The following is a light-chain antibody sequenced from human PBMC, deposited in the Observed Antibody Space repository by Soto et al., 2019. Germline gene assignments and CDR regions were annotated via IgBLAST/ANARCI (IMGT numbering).Light chain of an antibody. Sequence: EIVLTQSPGTPSLPPGETATLSCRASQSVSSSYLAWYQQKPGQAPRLLIYGASRRATGIPARFSDSGSGTDFNLTISRLEPEDGAVYYCQQDGSSPPFNFGGGTKVEIK. V-gene: IGKV3-20*01. CDR1: QSVSSSY. CDR3: QQDGSSPPFN. CDR2: GAS. J-gene: IGKJ4*01.